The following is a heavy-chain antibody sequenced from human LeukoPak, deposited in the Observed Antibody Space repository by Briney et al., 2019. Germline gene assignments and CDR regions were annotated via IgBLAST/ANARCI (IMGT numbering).Heavy chain of an antibody. J-gene: IGHJ6*02. CDR1: GFTFGDYA. CDR3: TSLPVWCSSTSCLQHYYGMDV. Sequence: GGSLRLSCTASGFTFGDYAMSWFRQAPGKGLEWVGFIRSKAYGGTTEYAASVKGRFTISRDDSKNIAYLQMNSLKTEDTAVYYCTSLPVWCSSTSCLQHYYGMDVWGQGTTVTVSS. V-gene: IGHV3-49*03. D-gene: IGHD2-2*01. CDR2: IRSKAYGGTT.